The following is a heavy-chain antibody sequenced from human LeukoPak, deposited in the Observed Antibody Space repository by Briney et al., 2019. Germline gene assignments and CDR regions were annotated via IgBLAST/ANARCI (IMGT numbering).Heavy chain of an antibody. Sequence: ASVKVSCKASGYTFTGYYMHWVRQAPGQGLEWMGWINPNSGGTNYAQKFQGRVTMTRDTPISTAYMELSRLRSDDTAVYYCARDGSYYGSGSSWNWFDPWGQGTLVTVSS. D-gene: IGHD3-10*01. CDR1: GYTFTGYY. V-gene: IGHV1-2*02. J-gene: IGHJ5*02. CDR3: ARDGSYYGSGSSWNWFDP. CDR2: INPNSGGT.